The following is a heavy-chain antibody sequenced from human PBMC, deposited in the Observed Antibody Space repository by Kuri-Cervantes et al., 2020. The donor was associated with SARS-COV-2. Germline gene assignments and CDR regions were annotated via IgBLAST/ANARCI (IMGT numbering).Heavy chain of an antibody. CDR3: ARGREYDFWSGYYPFDY. Sequence: GGSLRLSCAASGFTFSSYSMNWVRQAPGKGLEWVSSISSSSSYIYYADSVKGRFTISRDNAKNSLYLQMNSLRAEDTAVYYCARGREYDFWSGYYPFDYWGQGTLVTVSS. CDR1: GFTFSSYS. J-gene: IGHJ4*02. D-gene: IGHD3-3*01. V-gene: IGHV3-21*01. CDR2: ISSSSSYI.